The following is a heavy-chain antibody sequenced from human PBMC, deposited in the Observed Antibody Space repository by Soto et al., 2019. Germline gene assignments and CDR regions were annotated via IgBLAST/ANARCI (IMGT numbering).Heavy chain of an antibody. Sequence: QVTLEESGPILVTPTETLTLTCTVSGFSLSDPRMGVSWIRQTLGKALEWLAHIFSNDEKSYNAFLKSRLTISKDTSKSRVVLSMTNMDPVDTGTYYCARIPTSSSSPLFDYWGQGTLVTVSS. CDR1: GFSLSDPRMG. CDR3: ARIPTSSSSPLFDY. D-gene: IGHD6-6*01. V-gene: IGHV2-26*01. CDR2: IFSNDEK. J-gene: IGHJ4*02.